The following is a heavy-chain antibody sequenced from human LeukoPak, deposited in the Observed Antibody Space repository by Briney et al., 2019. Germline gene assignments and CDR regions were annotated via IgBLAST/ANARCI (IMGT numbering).Heavy chain of an antibody. CDR1: GYTFTSYG. J-gene: IGHJ4*02. V-gene: IGHV1-18*01. CDR3: ARVGDSSGYCDINDY. D-gene: IGHD3-22*01. CDR2: ICAYNGNT. Sequence: VASVKVSCKASGYTFTSYGISRVRQAPGQGLEWMGCICAYNGNTNYAQKLQGRVTMTTDTSTSTAYMEQRSPRSDDTAVYYCARVGDSSGYCDINDYWGQGTLVTVSS.